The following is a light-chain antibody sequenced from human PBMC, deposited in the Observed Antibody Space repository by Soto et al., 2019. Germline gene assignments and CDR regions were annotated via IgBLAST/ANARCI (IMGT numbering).Light chain of an antibody. CDR1: SSNVGSNY. V-gene: IGLV1-47*01. CDR3: AAWDDSLSGYV. Sequence: QSVLTQPPSASGTPGQRVTISCSGSSSNVGSNYVYWYQQVPGTAPNLLIYRNDQRPSGVPDRFSGSKSGTSASLAISGLRSEDEADYYCAAWDDSLSGYVLGTGTKLTVL. CDR2: RND. J-gene: IGLJ1*01.